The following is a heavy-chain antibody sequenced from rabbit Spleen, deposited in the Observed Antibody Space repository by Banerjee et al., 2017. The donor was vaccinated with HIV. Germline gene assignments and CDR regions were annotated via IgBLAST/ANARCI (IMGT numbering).Heavy chain of an antibody. V-gene: IGHV1S40*01. Sequence: QSLEESGGDLVKPGASLTLTCTASGFSFTYSDYMCWVRQPPGKGPEWIACIAAGVSFTTYYATWAKGRFTISKTSSTTVTLQMTSLTAADTATYFCARDSGTSFSSYGMDLWGQGPWSPS. J-gene: IGHJ6*01. CDR3: ARDSGTSFSSYGMDL. D-gene: IGHD8-1*01. CDR1: GFSFTYSDY. CDR2: IAAGVSFTT.